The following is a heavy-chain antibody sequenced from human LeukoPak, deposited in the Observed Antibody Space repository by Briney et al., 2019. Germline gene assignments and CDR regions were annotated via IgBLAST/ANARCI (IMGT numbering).Heavy chain of an antibody. CDR1: RFTFNSYA. J-gene: IGHJ4*02. D-gene: IGHD5-12*01. CDR2: IGGSNGIT. Sequence: GGTLRLSCAASRFTFNSYAMSWVRQAPGKGLEWVSVIGGSNGITFYVGSVKGRFTISRDNSKDTLYLQMNSLRAEDTAVYYCARNENSGWGYFDYWGQGTLVTVSS. CDR3: ARNENSGWGYFDY. V-gene: IGHV3-23*01.